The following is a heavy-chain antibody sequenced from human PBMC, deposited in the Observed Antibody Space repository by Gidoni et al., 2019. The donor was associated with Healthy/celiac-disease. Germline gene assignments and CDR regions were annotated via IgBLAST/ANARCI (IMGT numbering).Heavy chain of an antibody. J-gene: IGHJ6*02. CDR3: ARLPYYYYGMDV. V-gene: IGHV4-34*01. Sequence: QVQLQQWGAGLWKPSETLSLTCAGYGGSFSGYYWSLIRQPPGKGLEWIGESNHSGSTNYNPSIKSRVTISVDTSKNQFSLKLSSVNAADTAVYYCARLPYYYYGMDVWGQGTTVTVSS. D-gene: IGHD5-18*01. CDR1: GGSFSGYY. CDR2: SNHSGST.